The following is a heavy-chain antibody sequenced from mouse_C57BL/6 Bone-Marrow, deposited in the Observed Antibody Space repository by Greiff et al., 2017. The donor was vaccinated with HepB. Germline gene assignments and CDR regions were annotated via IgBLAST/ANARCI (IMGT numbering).Heavy chain of an antibody. Sequence: EVKLMESGGGLVKPGGSLKLSCAASGFTFSDYGMHWVRQAPEKGLEWVAYISSGSSTIYYADTVKGRFTISRDNAKNTLFLQMTSLRSEDTAMYYCARDRNGYIDYWGQGTTLTVSS. CDR2: ISSGSSTI. V-gene: IGHV5-17*01. CDR1: GFTFSDYG. CDR3: ARDRNGYIDY. D-gene: IGHD2-2*01. J-gene: IGHJ2*01.